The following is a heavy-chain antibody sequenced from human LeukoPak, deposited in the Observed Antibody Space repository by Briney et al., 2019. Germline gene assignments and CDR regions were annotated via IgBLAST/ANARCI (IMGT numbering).Heavy chain of an antibody. CDR3: ARHSLPGTTPFVY. CDR1: GYTLINYY. D-gene: IGHD1-1*01. J-gene: IGHJ4*02. V-gene: IGHV1-46*01. Sequence: EPSVTVSCKASGYTLINYYIHWVRQAPGQGLEWVGIINPSVGSTTHAQKFQGRVSMTRDTSTSTVYMELSSLESDDTALYYCARHSLPGTTPFVYWGQGTLVTVSS. CDR2: INPSVGST.